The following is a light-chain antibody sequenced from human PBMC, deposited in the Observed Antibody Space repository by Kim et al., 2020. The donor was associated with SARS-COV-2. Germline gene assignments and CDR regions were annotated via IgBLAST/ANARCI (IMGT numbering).Light chain of an antibody. Sequence: VSPGQTARITCAGDKLGNKYTYWYQQRPGQSPVVVIYEDMKRPSGIPERFSGSSSGNTATLTITETQALDEADYYCQTWHSSIAIFGGGTQLTVL. J-gene: IGLJ2*01. CDR1: KLGNKY. V-gene: IGLV3-1*01. CDR2: EDM. CDR3: QTWHSSIAI.